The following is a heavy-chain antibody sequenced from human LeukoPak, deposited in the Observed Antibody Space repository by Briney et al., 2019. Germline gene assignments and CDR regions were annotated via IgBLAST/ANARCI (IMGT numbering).Heavy chain of an antibody. CDR3: ARRSSPDYYNSGTYYLFDY. J-gene: IGHJ4*02. D-gene: IGHD3-10*01. Sequence: GGSLRLSCAAPGFTFSTYSMTWVRQAPGKGLEWVSYISSSNSAIYYADSVRGRFTISRDNAKNSLYLQMNSLRAEDMAVYYCARRSSPDYYNSGTYYLFDYWGQGTLVTVSS. CDR2: ISSSNSAI. CDR1: GFTFSTYS. V-gene: IGHV3-48*01.